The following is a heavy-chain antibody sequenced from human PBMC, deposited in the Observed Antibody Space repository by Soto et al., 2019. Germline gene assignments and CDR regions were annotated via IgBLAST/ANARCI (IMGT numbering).Heavy chain of an antibody. J-gene: IGHJ6*02. Sequence: QVQVVQYGAEVKKPGASVKISCKASGYTFTDYYMHWVRQAPGQGLEWMGRINPSGGGTAKAQKFQGRVTMTGDTSTSTAYMELSSLRSEDTAVYYCSRGRQYYQYAMDVWGQGTTVTVSS. V-gene: IGHV1-46*03. CDR1: GYTFTDYY. CDR2: INPSGGGT. CDR3: SRGRQYYQYAMDV.